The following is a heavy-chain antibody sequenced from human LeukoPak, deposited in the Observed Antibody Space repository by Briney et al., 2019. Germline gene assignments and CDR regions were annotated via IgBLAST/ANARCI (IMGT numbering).Heavy chain of an antibody. V-gene: IGHV3-23*01. CDR1: GFTFSSYA. J-gene: IGHJ4*02. CDR3: AKGYTSGWYFFDY. CDR2: ISGSGDST. D-gene: IGHD6-19*01. Sequence: GGSLRLSCAAPGFTFSSYAMGWVRQAPGKGLEWVSDISGSGDSTFYADSVKGRFTISRDNSKNTMYLQMNSLRAEDTAVYYCAKGYTSGWYFFDYWGQGTLVTVSS.